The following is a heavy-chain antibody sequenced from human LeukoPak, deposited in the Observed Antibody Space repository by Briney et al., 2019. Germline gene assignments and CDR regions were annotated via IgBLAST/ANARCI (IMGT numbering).Heavy chain of an antibody. CDR3: ARDPRTVRI. D-gene: IGHD1-1*01. CDR1: GFSFSDSY. J-gene: IGHJ4*02. V-gene: IGHV3-11*06. Sequence: PGGSLRLSCAASGFSFSDSYMTWVRQAPGKGLEWLSYISGNSGDINYADSVKGRFTISRDNAKNSLYLQMNSLRVEDTAVYYCARDPRTVRIWGQGTQVTVSS. CDR2: ISGNSGDI.